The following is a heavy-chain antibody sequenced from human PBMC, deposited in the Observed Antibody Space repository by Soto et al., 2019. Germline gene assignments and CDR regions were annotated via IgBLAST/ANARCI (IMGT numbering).Heavy chain of an antibody. CDR1: GYTLTELS. CDR3: ARDRRSFGDTAMVTSDY. V-gene: IGHV1-24*01. J-gene: IGHJ4*02. Sequence: ASVKVSCKVSGYTLTELSMHWVRQAPGKGLEWMGCINPENGDTIYAQKLQGRVTMTTDTSTDTAYMELRSLRSDDTAVYYCARDRRSFGDTAMVTSDYWGQGTLVTVSS. CDR2: INPENGDT. D-gene: IGHD5-18*01.